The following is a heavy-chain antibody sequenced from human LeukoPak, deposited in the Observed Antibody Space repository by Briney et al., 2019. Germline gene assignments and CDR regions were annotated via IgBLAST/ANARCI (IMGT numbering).Heavy chain of an antibody. Sequence: AGGSLRLSCAAPGFTFSSYWMSWVRQAPGKGLEWVANIRQDGSETYYVDSVKGRFTISRNIAKSSLYLQMNSLRAEDTAVYYCATSHTLDYWGQGTLVTVSS. V-gene: IGHV3-7*05. CDR3: ATSHTLDY. J-gene: IGHJ4*02. CDR1: GFTFSSYW. CDR2: IRQDGSET.